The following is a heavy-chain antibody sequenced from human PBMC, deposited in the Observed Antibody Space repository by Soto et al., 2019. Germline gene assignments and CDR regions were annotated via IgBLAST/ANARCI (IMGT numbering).Heavy chain of an antibody. J-gene: IGHJ4*02. CDR2: IYWDGDE. CDR1: GFSVTTSGEG. V-gene: IGHV2-5*02. Sequence: SGPTLVNPTQTLTLTCTFSGFSVTTSGEGVGWIRQPPGKALEWLAAIYWDGDERYSPSLESRLTITRDTSKNQVVLAMTNMDPVDTATYYCSRRLSTTSFEYWGQGTPVTVSS. CDR3: SRRLSTTSFEY. D-gene: IGHD4-17*01.